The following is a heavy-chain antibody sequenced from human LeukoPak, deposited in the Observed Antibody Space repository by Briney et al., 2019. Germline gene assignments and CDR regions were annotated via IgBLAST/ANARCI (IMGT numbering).Heavy chain of an antibody. D-gene: IGHD6-19*01. V-gene: IGHV1-2*04. CDR3: ARGGFVFGYSSGWYYFDY. J-gene: IGHJ4*02. Sequence: ASVKVSCKASGYSFTGYYMHWVRQATRQGLEWMGWINPNSGGTNYAQKFQGWVTMTRDTSISTAYMELSRLRSDDTAVYYCARGGFVFGYSSGWYYFDYWGQGTLVTVSS. CDR2: INPNSGGT. CDR1: GYSFTGYY.